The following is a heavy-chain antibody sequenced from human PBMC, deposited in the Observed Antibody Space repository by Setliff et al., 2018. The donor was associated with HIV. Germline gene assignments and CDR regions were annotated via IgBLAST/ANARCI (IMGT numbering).Heavy chain of an antibody. J-gene: IGHJ2*01. CDR2: IYNPGST. D-gene: IGHD6-19*01. Sequence: SETLSLTCNVSGGSITNFYWSWIRQPPGKGLEWIGYIYNPGSTNFNPSLKSRVTISVDTSKNQFSLNLNSVTAADTAVYYCARDSMYSSGWYGWYFDLWGRGTLVTVSS. CDR3: ARDSMYSSGWYGWYFDL. CDR1: GGSITNFY. V-gene: IGHV4-59*12.